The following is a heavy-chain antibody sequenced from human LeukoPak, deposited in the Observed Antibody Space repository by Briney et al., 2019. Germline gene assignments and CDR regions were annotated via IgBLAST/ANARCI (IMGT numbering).Heavy chain of an antibody. J-gene: IGHJ4*02. CDR3: ARDSGDYYFDY. CDR2: ISSSAAYI. Sequence: GSLRLSCAASGFPFSGYSLHWVRQAPGKGLEWVSSISSSAAYIAYADSVKGRSTISRDNSKNTLYLQMNSLRAEDTAVYYCARDSGDYYFDYWGQGTLVTVSS. D-gene: IGHD3-10*01. V-gene: IGHV3-21*04. CDR1: GFPFSGYS.